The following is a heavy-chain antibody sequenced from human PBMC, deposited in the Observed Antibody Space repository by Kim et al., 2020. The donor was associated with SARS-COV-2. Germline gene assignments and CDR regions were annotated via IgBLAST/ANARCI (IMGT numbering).Heavy chain of an antibody. CDR3: ARVRSSGHLLDWFDP. V-gene: IGHV4-39*07. CDR1: GGSISSSSYY. D-gene: IGHD3-22*01. Sequence: SETLSLTCTVSGGSISSSSYYWGWIRQPPGKGLEWIGSIYYSGSTYYNPSLKSRVTISVDTSKNQFSLKLSSVTAADTAVYYCARVRSSGHLLDWFDPWGQGTLVTVSS. J-gene: IGHJ5*02. CDR2: IYYSGST.